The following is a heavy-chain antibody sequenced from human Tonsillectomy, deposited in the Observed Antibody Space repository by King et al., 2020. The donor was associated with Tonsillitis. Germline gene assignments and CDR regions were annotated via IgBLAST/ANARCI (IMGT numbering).Heavy chain of an antibody. CDR3: ARGLAKSSSWSPTRGYSYYYYYMDV. D-gene: IGHD6-13*01. V-gene: IGHV4-59*01. CDR2: IYYSGST. CDR1: GGSISSYF. Sequence: PLQESGPGLVKPSETLSLTCTVSGGSISSYFWNWIRQPPGKGLEWIGYIYYSGSTNYNPSLKSRVTISVDTSKNQFSLKLSSVTAADTAVYYCARGLAKSSSWSPTRGYSYYYYYMDVWGKGTTVTVSS. J-gene: IGHJ6*03.